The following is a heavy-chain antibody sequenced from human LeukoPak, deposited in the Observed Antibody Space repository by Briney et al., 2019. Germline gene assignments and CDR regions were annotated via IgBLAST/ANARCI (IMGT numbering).Heavy chain of an antibody. CDR2: IYYSGST. Sequence: SETLSLTCTVSGGSISSSSYYWGWIRQPPGKGLEWIGSIYYSGSTYYNPSLKSRVTISVDTSKNQFSLKLSSVTAADTAVYYCARQGHGYYDSSGYPYAFDIWGQGTMVTVS. D-gene: IGHD3-22*01. CDR3: ARQGHGYYDSSGYPYAFDI. J-gene: IGHJ3*02. V-gene: IGHV4-39*01. CDR1: GGSISSSSYY.